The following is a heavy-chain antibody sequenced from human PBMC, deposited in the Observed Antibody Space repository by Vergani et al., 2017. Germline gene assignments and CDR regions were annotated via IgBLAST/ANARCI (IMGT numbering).Heavy chain of an antibody. Sequence: QVQLVQSGAEVKKPGSSVKVSCKASGGTFSSYAISWVRQAPGQGLEWMGRIIPIFGTANYAQKFQGRVTITADESTSTAYMELSSLRSEDTAVYYCARDRGFIVATPMAYYGGDVWGQGTTVTVSS. J-gene: IGHJ6*02. V-gene: IGHV1-69*13. CDR3: ARDRGFIVATPMAYYGGDV. CDR1: GGTFSSYA. D-gene: IGHD5-12*01. CDR2: IIPIFGTA.